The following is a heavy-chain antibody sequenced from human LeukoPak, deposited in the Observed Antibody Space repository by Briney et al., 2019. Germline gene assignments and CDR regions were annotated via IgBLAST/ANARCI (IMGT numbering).Heavy chain of an antibody. V-gene: IGHV3-74*01. CDR1: GFTFRSYW. CDR2: INTEGTST. CDR3: ARDYDRYYMDV. J-gene: IGHJ6*03. D-gene: IGHD3-3*01. Sequence: GGSLRLSCAASGFTFRSYWMHWVRQAPGKGLVWFSRINTEGTSTTYADFVKGRFTISRDNAKNTLYLQMNSLRAEETAVYYCARDYDRYYMDVWGKGTTVTVSS.